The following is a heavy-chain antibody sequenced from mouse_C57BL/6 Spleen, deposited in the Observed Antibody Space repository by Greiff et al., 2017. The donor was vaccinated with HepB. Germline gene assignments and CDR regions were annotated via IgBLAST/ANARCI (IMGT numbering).Heavy chain of an antibody. CDR3: ARNYDGGYFDV. CDR2: ISSGSSTI. D-gene: IGHD2-4*01. V-gene: IGHV5-17*01. Sequence: EVHLVESGGGLVKPGGSLKLSCAASGFTFSDYGMHWVRQAPEKGLEWVAYISSGSSTIYYADTVKGRFTISRDNAKNTLFLQMTSLRSEDTAMYYCARNYDGGYFDVWGTGTTVTVSS. J-gene: IGHJ1*03. CDR1: GFTFSDYG.